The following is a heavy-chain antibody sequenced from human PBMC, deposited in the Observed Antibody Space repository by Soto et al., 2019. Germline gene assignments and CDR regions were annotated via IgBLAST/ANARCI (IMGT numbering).Heavy chain of an antibody. CDR1: AFTFNNYA. D-gene: IGHD3-22*01. Sequence: GGSLRLSCAASAFTFNNYAMSWVRQAPGKGLEWVSGIGGSGRTTYYADSVKGRFTISRDNSNNTLFLQMSSLRAEDTAVYYCAKSRYSDSSGDFYDYWGQGSLVTVSS. CDR2: IGGSGRTT. J-gene: IGHJ4*02. V-gene: IGHV3-23*01. CDR3: AKSRYSDSSGDFYDY.